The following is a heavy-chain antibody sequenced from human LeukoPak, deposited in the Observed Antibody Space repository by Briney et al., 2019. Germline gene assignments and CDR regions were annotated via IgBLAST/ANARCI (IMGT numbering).Heavy chain of an antibody. CDR1: GGSISSSAY. J-gene: IGHJ4*02. CDR3: VSPRGFSYGYFDY. Sequence: SSETLSLTCTVSGGSISSSAYWGWIRQPPGKGLEGIGSIYYSKNTYYNPSLKSRVTISADTSKNQFSLTLGSVSATDTAVYYCVSPRGFSYGYFDYWGQGTLVTVSS. V-gene: IGHV4-39*01. D-gene: IGHD5-18*01. CDR2: IYYSKNT.